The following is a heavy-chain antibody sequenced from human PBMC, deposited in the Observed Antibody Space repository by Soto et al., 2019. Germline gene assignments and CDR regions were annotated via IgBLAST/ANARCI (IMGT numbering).Heavy chain of an antibody. Sequence: ASVKVSCKASGGTFSSYAMSWVRQAPGQGLEWMGGIIPIFGTANYAQKFQGRVTITADESTSTAYTELSSLRSEDTAVYYCARGGAMSPEDSSGYYYLYWGQGTLVTVSS. CDR3: ARGGAMSPEDSSGYYYLY. CDR2: IIPIFGTA. V-gene: IGHV1-69*13. J-gene: IGHJ4*02. CDR1: GGTFSSYA. D-gene: IGHD3-22*01.